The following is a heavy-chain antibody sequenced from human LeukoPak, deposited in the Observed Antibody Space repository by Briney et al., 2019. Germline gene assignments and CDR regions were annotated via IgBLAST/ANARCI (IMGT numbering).Heavy chain of an antibody. Sequence: GGSLRLSCAASGFTFSSYSMNWVRQAPGKGLEWVSSISSSSSYIYYADSVKGRFTISRDNSKNTLYLQMNSLRAEDTAVYYCAREAYYDDILTGYSTYYGMDVWGQGTTVTVSS. CDR3: AREAYYDDILTGYSTYYGMDV. CDR1: GFTFSSYS. V-gene: IGHV3-21*04. J-gene: IGHJ6*02. CDR2: ISSSSSYI. D-gene: IGHD3-9*01.